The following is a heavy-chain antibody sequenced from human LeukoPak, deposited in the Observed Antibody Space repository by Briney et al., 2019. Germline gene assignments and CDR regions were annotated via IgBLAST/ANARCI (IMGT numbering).Heavy chain of an antibody. J-gene: IGHJ4*02. CDR3: ARALVGPDYYDSSGPLVAFMNYFDY. CDR1: GVTVSSNY. D-gene: IGHD3-22*01. V-gene: IGHV3-53*01. CDR2: IYSGGST. Sequence: GALRLSCAASGVTVSSNYMSWVRQAQGEGREWGSVIYSGGSTYYADSVKGRFTISRDNSKNTLYLQMNSLRAEDTAVYYCARALVGPDYYDSSGPLVAFMNYFDYWGQGTLVTVSS.